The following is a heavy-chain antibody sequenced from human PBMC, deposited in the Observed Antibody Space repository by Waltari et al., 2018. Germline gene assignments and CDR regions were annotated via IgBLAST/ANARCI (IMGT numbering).Heavy chain of an antibody. CDR2: IYHSGCT. D-gene: IGHD6-6*01. CDR1: GYSISSGYY. J-gene: IGHJ3*02. CDR3: ARLGYSSSSPGAFDI. V-gene: IGHV4-38-2*01. Sequence: QVQLQESGPGLVKPSETLSLTCAVSGYSISSGYYWGWIRQPPGKGLEWIGSIYHSGCTYNNPSLKSRVTISVDTSKNQFSLKLSSVTAADTAVYYCARLGYSSSSPGAFDIWGQGTMVTVSS.